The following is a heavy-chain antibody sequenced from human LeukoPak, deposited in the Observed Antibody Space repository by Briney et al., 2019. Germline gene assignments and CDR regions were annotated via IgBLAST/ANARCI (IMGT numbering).Heavy chain of an antibody. J-gene: IGHJ4*02. D-gene: IGHD5-24*01. V-gene: IGHV1-69*13. Sequence: PVKVSCKASGGTFSSYAISWVRQAPGQGLEWMGGIIPIFGTANYAQKFQGRVTITADESTSTAYMELSSLRSEDTAVYYCASGRGRWLQIDYWGQGTLVTVSS. CDR1: GGTFSSYA. CDR2: IIPIFGTA. CDR3: ASGRGRWLQIDY.